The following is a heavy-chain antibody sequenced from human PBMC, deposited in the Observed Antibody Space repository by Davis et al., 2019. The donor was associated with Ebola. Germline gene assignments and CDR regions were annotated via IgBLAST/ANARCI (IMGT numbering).Heavy chain of an antibody. V-gene: IGHV3-23*01. D-gene: IGHD3-3*01. J-gene: IGHJ6*04. CDR3: AKSGLSFGVVKYQYGMDV. CDR1: VITFSSYA. Sequence: PGGSLRLSCTDSVITFSSYAMTWVRQAPGKGLEWVSAISGSGGSPYYAASVKGRFTISRDNSKKTLYLQMNSLRAEDTAVYYCAKSGLSFGVVKYQYGMDVWGKGTTVTVSS. CDR2: ISGSGGSP.